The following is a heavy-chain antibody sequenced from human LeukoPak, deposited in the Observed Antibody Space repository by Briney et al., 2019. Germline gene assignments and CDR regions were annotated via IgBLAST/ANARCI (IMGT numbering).Heavy chain of an antibody. D-gene: IGHD3-10*01. CDR1: GFTFSSYA. CDR2: TSGSGGST. V-gene: IGHV3-23*01. CDR3: AKGKRYYGSGSPEVYFDY. J-gene: IGHJ4*02. Sequence: GGSLRLSCAASGFTFSSYAMSWVRQAPGKGLEWVSATSGSGGSTYYADSVKGRFTISRDNSKNTLYLQMNSLRAEDTAVYYCAKGKRYYGSGSPEVYFDYWGQGTLVTVSS.